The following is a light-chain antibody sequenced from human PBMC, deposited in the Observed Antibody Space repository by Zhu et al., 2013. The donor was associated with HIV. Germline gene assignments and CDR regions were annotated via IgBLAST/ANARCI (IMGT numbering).Light chain of an antibody. CDR1: QNIRPTY. Sequence: EIVLTQSPDTLSLSPGERASLSCRASQNIRPTYLAWYQQKRGQAPRLLLYGASNRATGVPDRFSGSGSGTDFTLTISRLQTEDFATYYCQQYNTYPLTFGQGTRLDIK. CDR2: GAS. J-gene: IGKJ5*01. V-gene: IGKV3-20*01. CDR3: QQYNTYPLT.